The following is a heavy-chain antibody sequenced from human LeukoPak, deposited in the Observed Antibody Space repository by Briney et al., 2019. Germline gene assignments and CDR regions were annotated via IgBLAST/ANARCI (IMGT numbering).Heavy chain of an antibody. J-gene: IGHJ4*02. CDR2: IKQDGSEK. CDR1: GFTFDTYN. CDR3: ARDYVWGSYGFGY. D-gene: IGHD3-16*02. V-gene: IGHV3-7*01. Sequence: GGSLRLSCAASGFTFDTYNFNWVRQAPGKGLEWVANIKQDGSEKYYVDSVKGRFTISRDNAKNSLYLQMNSLRAEDTAVYYCARDYVWGSYGFGYWGQGTLVTVSS.